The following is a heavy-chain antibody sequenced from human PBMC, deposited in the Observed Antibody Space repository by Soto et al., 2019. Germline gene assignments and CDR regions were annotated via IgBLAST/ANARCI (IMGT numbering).Heavy chain of an antibody. CDR2: INHSGST. CDR3: ASQASGWYPDY. V-gene: IGHV4-34*01. Sequence: SQTRSLTCPVDRGSITEYYWSWIRQPPGKGLEWIGEINHSGSTNYNPSLKSRVTISVDTSKNQFSLKLSSVTATDTAVYYCASQASGWYPDYWGQGTLVTVSS. CDR1: RGSITEYY. J-gene: IGHJ4*02. D-gene: IGHD6-19*01.